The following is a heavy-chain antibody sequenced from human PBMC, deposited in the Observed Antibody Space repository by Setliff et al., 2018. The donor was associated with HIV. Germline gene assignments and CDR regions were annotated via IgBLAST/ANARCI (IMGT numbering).Heavy chain of an antibody. CDR3: ARGVISRDAFDI. V-gene: IGHV4-39*07. D-gene: IGHD2-21*01. J-gene: IGHJ3*02. CDR1: GGSISSSSYY. Sequence: KSSETLSLTCTVSGGSISSSSYYWGWIRQPPGKGLEWIGSIYYSGSTYYNPSLKSRVTISVDTSKNQFSLKLSSVTAADTAVYYCARGVISRDAFDIWGQGTMVTVSS. CDR2: IYYSGST.